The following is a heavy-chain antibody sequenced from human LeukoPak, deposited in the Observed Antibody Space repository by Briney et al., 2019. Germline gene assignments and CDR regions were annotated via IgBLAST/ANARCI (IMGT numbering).Heavy chain of an antibody. J-gene: IGHJ3*02. V-gene: IGHV3-7*04. CDR2: IKQDGSEK. Sequence: AGGSLRLSCAASGFTFSSYWMSWVRQAPGKWLEWVANIKQDGSEKYYVDSVKGRFTISRDNAKNSLYLQMNSLRAEDTAVYYCARGIKGYCSGGSCYAFDIWGQGTMVTVSS. CDR1: GFTFSSYW. CDR3: ARGIKGYCSGGSCYAFDI. D-gene: IGHD2-15*01.